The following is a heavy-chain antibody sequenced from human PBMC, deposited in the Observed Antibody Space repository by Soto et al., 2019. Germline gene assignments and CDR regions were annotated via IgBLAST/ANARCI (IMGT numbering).Heavy chain of an antibody. D-gene: IGHD3-3*01. J-gene: IGHJ6*02. CDR3: ACQYYDFWSGYSPLYYYGLDV. CDR1: GGSISSSSYY. V-gene: IGHV4-39*01. Sequence: QLQLQESGPGLVKPSETLSLTCTVSGGSISSSSYYWGWIRQPPGKGLEWIGSIYYSGSTYYNPSLKSRVTISVDTSRNQFPLKLSSVTAADTAVYYCACQYYDFWSGYSPLYYYGLDVWGQGNTVTVSS. CDR2: IYYSGST.